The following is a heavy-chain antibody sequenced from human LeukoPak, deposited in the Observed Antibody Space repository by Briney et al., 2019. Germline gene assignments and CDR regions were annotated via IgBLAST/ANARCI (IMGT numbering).Heavy chain of an antibody. CDR3: ARESRSNYGLTFDP. V-gene: IGHV4-4*07. J-gene: IGHJ5*02. Sequence: SETLSLTCTVSGGSISSYYWSWIRQPAGKGLEWIGRIYTSGSTNYNPSLKSRVTMSVDASKNQFSLKLSSVTAADTAVHCCARESRSNYGLTFDPWGQGTLVTVSS. CDR2: IYTSGST. D-gene: IGHD4-17*01. CDR1: GGSISSYY.